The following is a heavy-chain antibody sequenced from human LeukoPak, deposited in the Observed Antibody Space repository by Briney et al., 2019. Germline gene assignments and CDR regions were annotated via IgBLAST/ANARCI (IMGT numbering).Heavy chain of an antibody. J-gene: IGHJ4*02. CDR2: IIPIFGTA. V-gene: IGHV1-69*05. Sequence: ASVKVSCKASGGTFISYAISWVRQAPGQGLEWMGGIIPIFGTANYAQKFQGRVTITTDESTSTAYMELSSLRSEDTAVYYCARAGRKESPFDYWGQGTLVTVSS. CDR3: ARAGRKESPFDY. CDR1: GGTFISYA.